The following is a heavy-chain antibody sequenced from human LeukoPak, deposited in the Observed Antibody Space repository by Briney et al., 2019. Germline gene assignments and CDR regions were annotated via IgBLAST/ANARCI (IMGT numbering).Heavy chain of an antibody. J-gene: IGHJ4*02. Sequence: SETLSLTCTVSGGSISSYYWNWIRQPPGKGLEWIGYIYYSGTTNYNPSLKSRVTISVDTSKNQFSLRLTSVTAADTAVYYCARVGSRYYGSRSHGSMDYWGQGTLVTVFS. CDR2: IYYSGTT. V-gene: IGHV4-59*01. CDR3: ARVGSRYYGSRSHGSMDY. D-gene: IGHD3-10*01. CDR1: GGSISSYY.